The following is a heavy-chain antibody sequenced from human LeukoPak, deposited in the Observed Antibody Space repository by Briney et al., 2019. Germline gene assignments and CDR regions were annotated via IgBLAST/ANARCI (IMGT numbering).Heavy chain of an antibody. J-gene: IGHJ3*02. CDR2: ISGSGGST. CDR3: AKYYYDSSGTIPDAFDI. Sequence: SGGPLRLSCAASGFTFSSYAMSWVRQAPGKGLEWVSAISGSGGSTYYADSVKGRFTISRDNSKNTLYLQMNSLRAEDTAVYYCAKYYYDSSGTIPDAFDIWGQGTMVTVSS. V-gene: IGHV3-23*01. CDR1: GFTFSSYA. D-gene: IGHD3-22*01.